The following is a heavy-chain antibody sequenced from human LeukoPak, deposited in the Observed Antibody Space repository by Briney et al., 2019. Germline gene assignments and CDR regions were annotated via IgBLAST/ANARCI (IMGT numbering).Heavy chain of an antibody. Sequence: GGSLRLSCAASGFTFSDYYMSWIRQAPGKGLEWISYISSSSNYKNYADSVQGRFTISRDNAKSSLYLQMNGLRAVDTAVYYCARAAGPEPTYLRRLDYWGQGTLVTVSS. D-gene: IGHD6-13*01. V-gene: IGHV3-11*06. J-gene: IGHJ4*02. CDR3: ARAAGPEPTYLRRLDY. CDR1: GFTFSDYY. CDR2: ISSSSNYK.